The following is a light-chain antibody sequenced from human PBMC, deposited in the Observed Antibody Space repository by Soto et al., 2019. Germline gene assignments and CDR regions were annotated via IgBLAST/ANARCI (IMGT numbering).Light chain of an antibody. CDR3: QQNYNNPRT. CDR1: QTISNY. Sequence: DIQMTQSPSSLSASVGDRVTIACRASQTISNYLHWYQQKPGKAPKLLIYAASSMQSGVPSRFSGSGSGTDFSLNISGLVPEDFATYYCQQNYNNPRTFGQGTKVDIK. V-gene: IGKV1-39*01. J-gene: IGKJ2*01. CDR2: AAS.